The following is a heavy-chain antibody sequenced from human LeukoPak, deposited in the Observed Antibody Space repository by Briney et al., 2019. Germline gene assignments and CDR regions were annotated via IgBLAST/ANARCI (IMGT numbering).Heavy chain of an antibody. Sequence: SETLSLTCTFSGGSFSSGTFYWAWIRQPPGKGLEWIGSIHFSGGTYYNPSLKSRVTISVDTSKNQFSLKVTSVTAADTAVYYCARLGGRLARSPFDYWGQGTLVTVSS. CDR1: GGSFSSGTFY. J-gene: IGHJ4*02. CDR2: IHFSGGT. D-gene: IGHD6-19*01. V-gene: IGHV4-39*01. CDR3: ARLGGRLARSPFDY.